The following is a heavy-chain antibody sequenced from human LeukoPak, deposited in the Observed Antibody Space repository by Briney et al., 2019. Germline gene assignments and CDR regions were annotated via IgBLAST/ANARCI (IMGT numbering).Heavy chain of an antibody. CDR2: ISESGGNT. V-gene: IGHV3-23*01. D-gene: IGHD6-6*01. J-gene: IGHJ4*02. CDR1: GFTFSGYA. CDR3: AVSARVERVWHYFNY. Sequence: GGTLRLSCAASGFTFSGYAMNWVRQAPGKGLEWVSGISESGGNTFYADSVKGRFTISRDNSKNTLFLQMNSLRAEDTAVYYCAVSARVERVWHYFNYWGQGTLVTVSS.